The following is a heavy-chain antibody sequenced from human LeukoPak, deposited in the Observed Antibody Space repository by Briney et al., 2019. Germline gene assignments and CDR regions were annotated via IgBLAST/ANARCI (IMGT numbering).Heavy chain of an antibody. J-gene: IGHJ3*02. CDR1: GFSFKDTG. CDR2: IWYDGSTK. V-gene: IGHV3-30*02. D-gene: IGHD1-26*01. Sequence: PGGSLRLSCAASGFSFKDTGMHWVRQAPGKGPEWLTIIWYDGSTKYYADSVKGRFTVSRDNSKNILYLQMNSLRAEDTALYYCTKDRSVGATGRAFDIWGQETMVTVSS. CDR3: TKDRSVGATGRAFDI.